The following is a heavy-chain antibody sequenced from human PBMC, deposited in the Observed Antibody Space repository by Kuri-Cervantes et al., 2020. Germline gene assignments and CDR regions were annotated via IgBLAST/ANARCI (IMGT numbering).Heavy chain of an antibody. CDR1: GYNFISYY. CDR2: INPTGGST. V-gene: IGHV1-46*01. CDR3: ARERHCDS. J-gene: IGHJ4*02. Sequence: ASVKVSCKASGYNFISYYMHWVRQAPGQGLEWLGIINPTGGSTDYAQKFQGRVTLTRDTSTSTVYMELSSLRSDDTAVYYCARERHCDSWGQGTLVTVSS.